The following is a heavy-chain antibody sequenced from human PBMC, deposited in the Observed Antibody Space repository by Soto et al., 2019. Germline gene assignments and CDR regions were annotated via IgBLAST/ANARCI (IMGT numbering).Heavy chain of an antibody. CDR3: AKDGEMATFTKYFQH. D-gene: IGHD5-12*01. CDR2: IIPIFGTA. J-gene: IGHJ1*01. Sequence: SVKVSCKASGGTFSSYAISWVRQAPGQGLEWMGGIIPIFGTANYAQKFQGRVTITADKSTSTAYMELSSLRSEDTAVYYCAKDGEMATFTKYFQHWGQGTLVTVSS. CDR1: GGTFSSYA. V-gene: IGHV1-69*06.